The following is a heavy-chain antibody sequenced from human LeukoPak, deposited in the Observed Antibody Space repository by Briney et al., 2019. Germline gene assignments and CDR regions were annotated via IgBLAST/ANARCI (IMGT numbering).Heavy chain of an antibody. J-gene: IGHJ6*02. CDR1: GFTFSSYA. CDR2: IWYDGSKK. Sequence: PGGSLRLSCAASGFTFSSYAMHWVRQAPGKGLEGAAVIWYDGSKKYYADSVKGRFTISRDNSKNTLYLQMNSLRAEDTAVYYCAGDRDGYDWSDLYGMDVWGQGTTVTVSS. D-gene: IGHD5-12*01. CDR3: AGDRDGYDWSDLYGMDV. V-gene: IGHV3-33*08.